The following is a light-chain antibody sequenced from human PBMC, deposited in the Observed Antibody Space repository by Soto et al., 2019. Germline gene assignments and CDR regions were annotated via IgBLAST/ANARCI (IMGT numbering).Light chain of an antibody. CDR2: DVT. CDR3: KPYTSSNTYV. J-gene: IGLJ1*01. Sequence: YALTQPASETGSPGQSITISRKGTSSDVGRYNYVSWYQQYPGEAPKFIIYDVTTRPSGVSNRFSGSKSGNTASLTISGLQAEDEADYYCKPYTSSNTYVFGTGTKVTVL. CDR1: SSDVGRYNY. V-gene: IGLV2-14*01.